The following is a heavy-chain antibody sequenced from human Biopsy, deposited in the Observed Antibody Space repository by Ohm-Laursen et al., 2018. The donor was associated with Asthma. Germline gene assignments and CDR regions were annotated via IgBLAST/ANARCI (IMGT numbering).Heavy chain of an antibody. J-gene: IGHJ6*02. CDR1: GFTFSRYV. CDR3: AREPIKATYFYGMDV. D-gene: IGHD3-9*01. V-gene: IGHV3-30*04. Sequence: SLRLSCAATGFTFSRYVMHWVRQAPGKGLEWVAIISNDGKNEYYGDSVKGRFTISRDKSMSTLYLQLSSLRAEDTAVYFCAREPIKATYFYGMDVWGQGTTVTVSS. CDR2: ISNDGKNE.